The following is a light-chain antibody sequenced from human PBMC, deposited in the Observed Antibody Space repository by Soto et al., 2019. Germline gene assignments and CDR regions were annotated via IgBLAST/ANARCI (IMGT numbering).Light chain of an antibody. CDR1: QIIGNY. Sequence: EIVLTQSPGTLSLSPGERATLSCRASQIIGNYLAWFQQKPGQAPRLLIYGASSRATGIPDRCSGSGSGTDFILTISRLEPEDFAVYYCQHYAGSPWTFGQGTKVDIK. CDR3: QHYAGSPWT. V-gene: IGKV3-20*01. J-gene: IGKJ1*01. CDR2: GAS.